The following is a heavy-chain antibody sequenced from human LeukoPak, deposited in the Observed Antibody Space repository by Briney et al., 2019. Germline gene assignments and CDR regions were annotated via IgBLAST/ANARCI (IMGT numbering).Heavy chain of an antibody. CDR2: IKSKTDGGTT. V-gene: IGHV3-15*01. D-gene: IGHD4-17*01. CDR1: GFTFSNAW. J-gene: IGHJ4*02. Sequence: GGSLRLSCAASGFTFSNAWMSWVRQAPGKGLEWVGRIKSKTDGGTTDYAAPVKGRFTISRDDSKNTLYLQMNSLKTEDTAVYYCTTSSSYGDYADYWGQGTLVTVSS. CDR3: TTSSSYGDYADY.